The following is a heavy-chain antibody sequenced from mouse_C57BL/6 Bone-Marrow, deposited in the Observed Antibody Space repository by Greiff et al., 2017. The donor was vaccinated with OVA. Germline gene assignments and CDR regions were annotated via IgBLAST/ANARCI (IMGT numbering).Heavy chain of an antibody. CDR3: TGDTTVVAPFDY. V-gene: IGHV6-3*01. J-gene: IGHJ2*01. D-gene: IGHD1-1*01. Sequence: EVQVVESGGGLVQPGGSMKLSCVASGFTFSNYWMNWVRQSPEKGLEWVAQIRLKSDNYATHYAESVKGRFTISRDDSKSSVYLQMNNLRAEDTGIYYCTGDTTVVAPFDYWGQGTTLTVSS. CDR1: GFTFSNYW. CDR2: IRLKSDNYAT.